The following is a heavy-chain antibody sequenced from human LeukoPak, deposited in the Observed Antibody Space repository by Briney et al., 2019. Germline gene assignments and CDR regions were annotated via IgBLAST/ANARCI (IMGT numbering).Heavy chain of an antibody. V-gene: IGHV4-30-4*01. CDR1: GGSISSGDYY. Sequence: SETLSLTCTVSGGSISSGDYYWSWIRQPPGRGLEWIGYIYYSGSTYYSPSLKSRVTMSVDTSKNQFSLKLSSVTAADTAVYYCAREMGYGDSIFDYWGQGTLVTVSS. CDR3: AREMGYGDSIFDY. CDR2: IYYSGST. J-gene: IGHJ4*02. D-gene: IGHD4-17*01.